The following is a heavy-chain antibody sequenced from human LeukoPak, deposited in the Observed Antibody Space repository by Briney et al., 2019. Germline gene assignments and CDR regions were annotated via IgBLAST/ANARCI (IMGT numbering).Heavy chain of an antibody. D-gene: IGHD6-6*01. Sequence: SETLSLTCAVYGGSFSGYYWSWIRQPPGKGLEWIGEINHSGSTNYNPSLKSRVSISVDTSKNQFSLKLSSVTAADTAVYYCARGKVAARPFDYWGQGTLVTVSS. V-gene: IGHV4-34*01. CDR2: INHSGST. CDR3: ARGKVAARPFDY. J-gene: IGHJ4*02. CDR1: GGSFSGYY.